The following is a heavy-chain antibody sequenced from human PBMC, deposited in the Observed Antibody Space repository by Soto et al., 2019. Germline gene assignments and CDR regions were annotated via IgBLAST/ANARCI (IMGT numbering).Heavy chain of an antibody. CDR2: IYYSGST. V-gene: IGHV4-39*01. J-gene: IGHJ3*02. CDR3: ARETYCGGDCYSTDDAFDI. Sequence: SETLSLTCTVSGGSISSSSYYWGWIRQPPGKGLEWIGSIYYSGSTYYNPSLKSRVTISVDTSKNQFSLKLSSVTAADTAVYYCARETYCGGDCYSTDDAFDIWGQGKMVTVSS. D-gene: IGHD2-21*02. CDR1: GGSISSSSYY.